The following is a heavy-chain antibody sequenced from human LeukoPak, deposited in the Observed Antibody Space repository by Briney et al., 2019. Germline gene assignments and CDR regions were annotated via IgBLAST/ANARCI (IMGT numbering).Heavy chain of an antibody. CDR1: GYTFTSYG. V-gene: IGHV1-18*01. J-gene: IGHJ6*02. CDR2: ISAYNGNT. CDR3: ARAETSYYYYGMDV. Sequence: GASVKVSCKASGYTFTSYGISWVRQAPGQGLEWMGWISAYNGNTNYAQKLQGRVTMTTDTSTSTACMELRSLRSDDTAVYYCARAETSYYYYGMDVWGQGTTVTVSS.